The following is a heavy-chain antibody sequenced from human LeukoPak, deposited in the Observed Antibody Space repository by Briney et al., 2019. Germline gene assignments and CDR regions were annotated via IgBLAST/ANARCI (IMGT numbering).Heavy chain of an antibody. CDR1: GGSISSYY. CDR2: IYYSGST. V-gene: IGHV4-59*01. D-gene: IGHD3-16*01. Sequence: PSETLSLTCTVSGGSISSYYWSWIRQPPGKGLEWIGYIYYSGSTNYNPSLKSRVTISVDTSKNQFSLKLSSVTAADTAVYYCARAIGGVSYYYMDVWGKGTTVTISS. J-gene: IGHJ6*03. CDR3: ARAIGGVSYYYMDV.